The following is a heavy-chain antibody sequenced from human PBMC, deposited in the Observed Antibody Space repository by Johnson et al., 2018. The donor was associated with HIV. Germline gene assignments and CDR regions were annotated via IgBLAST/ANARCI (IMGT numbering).Heavy chain of an antibody. CDR1: GFTFDDYG. D-gene: IGHD3-22*01. Sequence: VQLVESGGGVVRPGGSLRLSCAASGFTFDDYGMNWIRQAPGKGLEWVSGINWNGGSTGYADSVKGRFTISRDNAKNSLYLKMNGLRAEDTALYYCARRINYDSSGVYLGDAFDIWGQGTMVTVSS. CDR3: ARRINYDSSGVYLGDAFDI. V-gene: IGHV3-20*04. CDR2: INWNGGST. J-gene: IGHJ3*02.